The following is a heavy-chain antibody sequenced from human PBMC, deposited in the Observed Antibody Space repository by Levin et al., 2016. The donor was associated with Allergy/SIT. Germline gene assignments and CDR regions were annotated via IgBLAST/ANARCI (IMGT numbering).Heavy chain of an antibody. J-gene: IGHJ6*02. Sequence: WIRQPPGKGLEWVAVISYDGSNKYYADSVKGRFTISRDNSKNTLYLQMNSLRAEDTAVYYCAKDLYYDFWSGNYYYYGMDVWGQGTTVTVSS. CDR3: AKDLYYDFWSGNYYYYGMDV. CDR2: ISYDGSNK. V-gene: IGHV3-30*18. D-gene: IGHD3-3*01.